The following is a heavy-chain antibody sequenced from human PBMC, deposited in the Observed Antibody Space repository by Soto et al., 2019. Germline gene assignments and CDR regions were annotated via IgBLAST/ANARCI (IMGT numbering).Heavy chain of an antibody. CDR2: IIPIFGTA. CDR1: GGTFSSYA. V-gene: IGHV1-69*06. D-gene: IGHD1-26*01. CDR3: ARGLFDRYSGRPARFDY. J-gene: IGHJ4*02. Sequence: QVQLVQSGAGVKKPGSSVKVSCKASGGTFSSYAISWVRQAPGQGLEWMGGIIPIFGTANYAQKFQGRVTITADKSTSTAYMELSSLRSEDTAVYYCARGLFDRYSGRPARFDYWGQGTLVTVSS.